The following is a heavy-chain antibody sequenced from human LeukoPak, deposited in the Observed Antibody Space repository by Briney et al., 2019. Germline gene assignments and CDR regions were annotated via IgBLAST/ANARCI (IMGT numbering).Heavy chain of an antibody. CDR2: ISAYNGNT. CDR3: ARGGSYSSPEYYFDY. CDR1: GGTFSSYA. V-gene: IGHV1-18*01. D-gene: IGHD6-13*01. J-gene: IGHJ4*02. Sequence: ASVTVSCKASGGTFSSYAISWVRQAPGQGLEWMGWISAYNGNTNYAQKLQGRVTMTTDTSTSTAYMELRSLRSDDTAVYYCARGGSYSSPEYYFDYWGQGTLVTVSS.